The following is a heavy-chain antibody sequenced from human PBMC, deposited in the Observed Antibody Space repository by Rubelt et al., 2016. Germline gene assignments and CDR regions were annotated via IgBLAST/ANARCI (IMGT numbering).Heavy chain of an antibody. Sequence: EVKLVESGGGLVQPGGSLRLSCEVSGFTLHKYNMNWVRLAPGKGLEWVAAMSGSGGSTYYAESVKDRFTISRDNAKNSVYLQMNSLRAEDTAVYYCARSSIAARHFDYWDQGTLVTVSP. V-gene: IGHV3-21*01. CDR2: MSGSGGST. CDR1: GFTLHKYN. CDR3: ARSSIAARHFDY. D-gene: IGHD6-6*01. J-gene: IGHJ4*02.